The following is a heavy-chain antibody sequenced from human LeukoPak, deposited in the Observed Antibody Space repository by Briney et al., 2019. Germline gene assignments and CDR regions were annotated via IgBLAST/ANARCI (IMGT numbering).Heavy chain of an antibody. CDR1: GYTFNCYY. CDR3: ATSSGWKSNIDY. CDR2: INPNSGGT. J-gene: IGHJ4*02. V-gene: IGHV1-2*02. Sequence: GSVKVSCKASGYTFNCYYIHWVRQAPGQGLEWMGWINPNSGGTNYAQKFQGRVTMTRDTSISTAYMELSRLRSDDTAVFYCATSSGWKSNIDYWGQGTLVTVSS. D-gene: IGHD6-19*01.